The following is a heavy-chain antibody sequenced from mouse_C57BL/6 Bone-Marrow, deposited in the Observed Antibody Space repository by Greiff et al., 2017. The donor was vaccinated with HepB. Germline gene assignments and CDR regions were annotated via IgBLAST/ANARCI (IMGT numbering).Heavy chain of an antibody. D-gene: IGHD1-1*01. V-gene: IGHV1-42*01. CDR2: INPSTGGT. Sequence: EVQLQQSGPELVKPGASVKISCTASGYSFTGYYMNWVKQSPEKSLEWIGEINPSTGGTNYNQKFKAKATMTVDKSSSTAYMQLRSLTSEDTAVYYCARGDDNYGNSYDYWGQGTTLTVSS. CDR3: ARGDDNYGNSYDY. J-gene: IGHJ2*01. CDR1: GYSFTGYY.